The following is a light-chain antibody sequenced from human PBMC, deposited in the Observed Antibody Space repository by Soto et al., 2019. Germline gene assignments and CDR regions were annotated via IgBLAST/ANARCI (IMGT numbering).Light chain of an antibody. CDR3: AAWDDSLSGPV. CDR1: RSNIGSNT. J-gene: IGLJ2*01. CDR2: ADD. V-gene: IGLV1-44*01. Sequence: QSVLTQPPSSSGTPGQRVTISCSGGRSNIGSNTVHWYQQLPGTAPKVLLYADDQRPSGVPGRFSGSKSGTSASLAISGLQSDYEAAYFCAAWDDSLSGPVFGGGTKVTVL.